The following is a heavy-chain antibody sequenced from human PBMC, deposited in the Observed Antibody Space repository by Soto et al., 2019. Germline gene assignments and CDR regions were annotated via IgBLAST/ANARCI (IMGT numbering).Heavy chain of an antibody. V-gene: IGHV1-46*01. CDR3: ARDFVLVPSALYYYDY. CDR2: INPSGGST. CDR1: GYTFASYY. D-gene: IGHD2-2*01. Sequence: QVQLAQSGAEVKKPGASVKVSCKTSGYTFASYYMHWVRQAPRQGLEWMGTINPSGGSTSYAQNFQGRVTMTRDTSTNTVYMELSSLRSEDTAVYYCARDFVLVPSALYYYDYWGQGTLVTVSS. J-gene: IGHJ4*02.